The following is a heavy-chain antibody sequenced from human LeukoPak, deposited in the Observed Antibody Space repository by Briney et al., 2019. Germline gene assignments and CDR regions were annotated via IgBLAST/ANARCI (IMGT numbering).Heavy chain of an antibody. CDR3: ASDGTYYYDSSGYYLGY. CDR1: GGTFSSYA. J-gene: IGHJ4*02. V-gene: IGHV1-69*05. D-gene: IGHD3-22*01. Sequence: ASVKVSCKASGGTFSSYATSWVRQAPGQGLEWMGRIIPIFGTANYAQKFQGRVTITTDESTSTAYMELSSLRSEDTAVYYCASDGTYYYDSSGYYLGYWGQGTLVTVSS. CDR2: IIPIFGTA.